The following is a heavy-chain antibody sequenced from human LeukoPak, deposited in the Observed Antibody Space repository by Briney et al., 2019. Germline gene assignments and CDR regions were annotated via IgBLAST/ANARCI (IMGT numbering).Heavy chain of an antibody. CDR1: GGSISSYY. CDR2: IYYSGST. CDR3: ASRVDSSGYSYYYYMDV. Sequence: SETLSLTCTVSGGSISSYYWSWIRQPPGKGLEWIGYIYYSGSTNYNPSLKSRVTISVDTSKNQFSLKLSSVTAADTAVYYCASRVDSSGYSYYYYMDVWGKGTTVTVSS. V-gene: IGHV4-59*01. J-gene: IGHJ6*03. D-gene: IGHD3-22*01.